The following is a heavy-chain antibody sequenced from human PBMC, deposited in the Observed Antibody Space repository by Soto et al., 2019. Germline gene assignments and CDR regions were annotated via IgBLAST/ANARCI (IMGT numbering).Heavy chain of an antibody. J-gene: IGHJ6*02. CDR1: GYTFTGYY. CDR2: INPNSGGT. Sequence: QVQLVQSGAEVKKPGASVKVSCKASGYTFTGYYMHWVRQAPGQGLEWMGWINPNSGGTNYAQKFQGRVTMTRDTSISTAYMELSRLRSDDTAVYYCARGDPYYDYVWGSYRPTWGMDVWGQGTTVTVSS. V-gene: IGHV1-2*02. D-gene: IGHD3-16*02. CDR3: ARGDPYYDYVWGSYRPTWGMDV.